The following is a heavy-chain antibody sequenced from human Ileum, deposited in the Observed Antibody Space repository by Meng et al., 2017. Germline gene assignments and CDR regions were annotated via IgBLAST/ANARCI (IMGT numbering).Heavy chain of an antibody. V-gene: IGHV4-4*02. D-gene: IGHD4-23*01. Sequence: VQVQESGPGLVRLSGTLSLTCAVSSGSISSNTYWSWVRQPPGKGLEWIGQISHSGSAYYNPSLKSRVTMSVDKSKSQFSLMLTSVTAADTAIYYCARHGGYSQDFWGQGTLVTVSS. CDR1: SGSISSNTY. J-gene: IGHJ4*02. CDR2: ISHSGSA. CDR3: ARHGGYSQDF.